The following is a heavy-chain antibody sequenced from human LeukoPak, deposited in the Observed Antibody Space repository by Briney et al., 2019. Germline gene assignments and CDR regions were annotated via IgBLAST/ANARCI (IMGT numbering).Heavy chain of an antibody. Sequence: GGSLRLSCAASGFTFSSYSMNWVRHAPGKGLEWVSVIYSGGSTYYPDSVKGRFTISRDNSKNTLYLQMNSLRAEDTAVYYCASDSHYYDSSGSYWGQGTLVTVSS. J-gene: IGHJ4*02. CDR3: ASDSHYYDSSGSY. CDR2: IYSGGST. CDR1: GFTFSSYS. V-gene: IGHV3-53*01. D-gene: IGHD3-22*01.